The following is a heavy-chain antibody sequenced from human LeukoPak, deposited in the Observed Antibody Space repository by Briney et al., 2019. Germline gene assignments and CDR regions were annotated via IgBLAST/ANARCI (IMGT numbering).Heavy chain of an antibody. Sequence: ASVKVSCKASGYTFTGYYMHWVRQAPGQGLEWMGWINPNSGGTNYAQKFQGWVTMTRDTSISTAYMELSRLRSDDTAVYYCARERELGYCSGGSCYYYYYGMDVWGQGTTVTVSS. CDR1: GYTFTGYY. J-gene: IGHJ6*02. CDR3: ARERELGYCSGGSCYYYYYGMDV. D-gene: IGHD2-15*01. V-gene: IGHV1-2*04. CDR2: INPNSGGT.